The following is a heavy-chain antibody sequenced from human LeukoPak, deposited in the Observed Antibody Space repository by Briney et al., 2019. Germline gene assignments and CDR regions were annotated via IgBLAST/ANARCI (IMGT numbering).Heavy chain of an antibody. CDR1: GGSISSSSYY. CDR3: ARDIWNYGWFDP. V-gene: IGHV4-39*02. CDR2: IYYSGST. J-gene: IGHJ5*02. D-gene: IGHD1-7*01. Sequence: PSETLSLTCTVSGGSISSSSYYWGWIRQPPGKGLEWIGSIYYSGSTYYNPSLKSRVTISVDTSKNQFSLKLSSVTAANTAVYYCARDIWNYGWFDPWGQGTLVTVSS.